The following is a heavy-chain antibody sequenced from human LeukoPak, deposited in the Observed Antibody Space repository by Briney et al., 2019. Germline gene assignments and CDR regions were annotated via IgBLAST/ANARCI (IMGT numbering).Heavy chain of an antibody. V-gene: IGHV5-51*01. J-gene: IGHJ4*02. Sequence: GESLKISCQASGYSFPTYWIGWVRQMPGKGLEWMGFIYPGDSDTRYSPSFQGQVTISADKSISTAYLQWSSLKASDTAMYYCARSVTTSESEVDYWGQGTLVTVSS. D-gene: IGHD4-17*01. CDR3: ARSVTTSESEVDY. CDR1: GYSFPTYW. CDR2: IYPGDSDT.